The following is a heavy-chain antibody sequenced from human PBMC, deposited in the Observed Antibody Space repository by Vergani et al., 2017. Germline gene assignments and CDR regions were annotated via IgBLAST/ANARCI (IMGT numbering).Heavy chain of an antibody. V-gene: IGHV4-34*01. Sequence: QVQLQQWGAGLLKPSETLSLTCAVYGGSFSGYYWSWIRQPPGKGLEWIGEINHSGSTNYNPSLKSRVTISVDTSKNQFSLKLGSVTAAYTAVYYCARSTQHYYYYYMDVWGKGTTVTVSS. CDR3: ARSTQHYYYYYMDV. CDR2: INHSGST. D-gene: IGHD2-2*01. J-gene: IGHJ6*03. CDR1: GGSFSGYY.